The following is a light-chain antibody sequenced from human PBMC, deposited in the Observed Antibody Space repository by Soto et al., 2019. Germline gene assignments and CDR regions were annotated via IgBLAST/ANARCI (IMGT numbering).Light chain of an antibody. CDR3: QQSYSTPIT. CDR2: AAS. CDR1: QTISTY. Sequence: DLVMTPSPDSLSVSLGERVTITCRASQTISTYLNWYQQKPGKAPKLLIYAASSLQSGVPPRFSGSGSGTDFTPTISSLQPEDFATYYCQQSYSTPITFGQVTR. J-gene: IGKJ5*01. V-gene: IGKV1-39*01.